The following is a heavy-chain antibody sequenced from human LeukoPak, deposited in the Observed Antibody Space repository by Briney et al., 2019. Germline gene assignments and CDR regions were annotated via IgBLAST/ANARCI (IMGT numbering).Heavy chain of an antibody. D-gene: IGHD2-2*01. CDR2: IYPGNSDT. J-gene: IGHJ4*02. Sequence: GESLKISCKGSGYSFTSYWIGWVRQMPGKGLEWMGIIYPGNSDTRYSPSFQGQVTISTDNSISTAYLQWSSLKASDTAMYYCARQVVPTDIADWGQGTLVTVSS. CDR1: GYSFTSYW. CDR3: ARQVVPTDIAD. V-gene: IGHV5-51*01.